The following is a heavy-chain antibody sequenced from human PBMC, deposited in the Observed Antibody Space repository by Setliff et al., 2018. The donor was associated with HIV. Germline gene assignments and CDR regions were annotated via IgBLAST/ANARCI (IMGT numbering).Heavy chain of an antibody. D-gene: IGHD6-6*01. V-gene: IGHV4-59*11. CDR1: GGSISSHY. CDR2: IYYSGSP. Sequence: PSETLSLTCTVSGGSISSHYWTWTQQPPGKELEWIGSIYYSGSPNYNPSLKSRVTMSVDTSKNQFSLKLTSVTAADTAVYFCARTDHTSSSDFWGQGTLVTVSS. J-gene: IGHJ4*02. CDR3: ARTDHTSSSDF.